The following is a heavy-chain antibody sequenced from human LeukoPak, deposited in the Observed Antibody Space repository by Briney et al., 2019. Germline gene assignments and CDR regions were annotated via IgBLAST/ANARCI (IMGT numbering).Heavy chain of an antibody. CDR1: GGSMTRYY. Sequence: SETLSLTCTVSGGSMTRYYWTWIRQPPGKGLEWIGNIYFSGGTNYSPPLESRVTISVDRSKNQFSLKLSSVTAADTAVYYCARTYYDFWSGYNDAFDIWGQGTMVTVSS. V-gene: IGHV4-59*12. D-gene: IGHD3-3*01. CDR3: ARTYYDFWSGYNDAFDI. J-gene: IGHJ3*02. CDR2: IYFSGGT.